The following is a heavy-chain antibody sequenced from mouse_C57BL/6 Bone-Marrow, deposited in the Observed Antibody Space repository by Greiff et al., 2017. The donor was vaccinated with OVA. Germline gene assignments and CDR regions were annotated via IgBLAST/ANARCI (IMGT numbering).Heavy chain of an antibody. J-gene: IGHJ3*01. D-gene: IGHD1-1*01. CDR3: VRDGVYYGSSYLAY. V-gene: IGHV10-3*01. CDR2: IRSKSSNYAT. CDR1: GFTFNTYA. Sequence: EVQLVESGGGLVQPKGSLKLSCAASGFTFNTYAMHWVRQAPGKGLEWVARIRSKSSNYATYYADSVKDRCTISRDDSQSMLYRQMNNLKTEDTAIYYGVRDGVYYGSSYLAYWGQGTLVTVSA.